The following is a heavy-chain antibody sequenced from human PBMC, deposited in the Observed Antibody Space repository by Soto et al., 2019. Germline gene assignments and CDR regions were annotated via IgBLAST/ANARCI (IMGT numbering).Heavy chain of an antibody. CDR3: ARGPPIATAPTSFYNWFDP. Sequence: LSLTCDVSGDSVSRGFYWGWIRQPPGKGLEWIGSIYRSGNTYYNPSLKSRVTISVDGSKNQFSLKLHSVTAADTAVYYCARGPPIATAPTSFYNWFDPWGQGTLVTVSS. J-gene: IGHJ5*02. CDR2: IYRSGNT. CDR1: GDSVSRGFY. V-gene: IGHV4-38-2*01. D-gene: IGHD1-1*01.